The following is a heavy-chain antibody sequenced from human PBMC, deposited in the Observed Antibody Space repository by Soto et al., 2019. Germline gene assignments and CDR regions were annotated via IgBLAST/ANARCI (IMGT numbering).Heavy chain of an antibody. Sequence: QLQVQESGPGLVKPSETLSLTCTVSGGSISSSAYFWGWIRQPPGKGLEWIGNIYYTGRTSYNPSLKSRIAISIDTSKHRFSLKLRSVTAADTSVYVCARIYSGYDGAGAFDIWGQGTMVTVSS. J-gene: IGHJ3*02. D-gene: IGHD5-12*01. CDR3: ARIYSGYDGAGAFDI. CDR2: IYYTGRT. V-gene: IGHV4-39*01. CDR1: GGSISSSAYF.